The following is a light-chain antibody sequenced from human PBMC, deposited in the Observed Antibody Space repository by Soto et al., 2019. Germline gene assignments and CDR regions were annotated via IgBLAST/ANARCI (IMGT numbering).Light chain of an antibody. V-gene: IGKV1-39*01. CDR2: ATS. CDR1: QDIRSY. CDR3: QQGYSTQWT. Sequence: DIQMTPSPSSLSASVGDRVSITCRASQDIRSYLNWYQQKPGKAPELLIYATSNLQSGVPPRFSASGSGTDFTLAISSLQPEDFATYYCQQGYSTQWTSGQGTKVDIK. J-gene: IGKJ1*01.